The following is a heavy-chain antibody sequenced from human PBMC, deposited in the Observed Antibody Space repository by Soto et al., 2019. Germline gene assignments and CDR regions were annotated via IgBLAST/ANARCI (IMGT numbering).Heavy chain of an antibody. J-gene: IGHJ6*02. D-gene: IGHD3-10*01. CDR1: GGSISSGGYY. CDR3: ARAFPRSGSYYISYYYYGMDV. Sequence: SETLSLTCTVSGGSISSGGYYWSWIRQHPGKGLEWIGYIYYSGSTYYNPSLKSRVTISVDTSKNQFSLKLSSVTAADTAVYYCARAFPRSGSYYISYYYYGMDVWGQGTTVTVSS. V-gene: IGHV4-31*03. CDR2: IYYSGST.